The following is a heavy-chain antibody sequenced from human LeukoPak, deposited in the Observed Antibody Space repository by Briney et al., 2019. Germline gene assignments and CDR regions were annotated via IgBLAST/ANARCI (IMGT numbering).Heavy chain of an antibody. J-gene: IGHJ4*02. CDR1: GGSFSGYY. Sequence: PSETLSLTCAVYGGSFSGYYWSWIRQPPGKGLEWIGSIYYSGSTYYNPSLESRVTISVDTSKNQFSLKLSSVTAADTAVYYCARSSWYDFWSGSPYYSDYWGQGTLVTVSS. V-gene: IGHV4-34*01. CDR3: ARSSWYDFWSGSPYYSDY. CDR2: IYYSGST. D-gene: IGHD3-3*01.